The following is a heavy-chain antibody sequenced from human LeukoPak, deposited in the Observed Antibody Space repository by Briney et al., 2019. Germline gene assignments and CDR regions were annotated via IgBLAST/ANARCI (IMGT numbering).Heavy chain of an antibody. CDR2: INPNSGGT. Sequence: ASVTVSCKASGNTFTDYYMHWVRQAPGQGLEWMGWINPNSGGTNYAQKFQGRVTVTRDTSISTAFMDLSSLRSDDTAVFYCARGPPRGTAAGPDFWGQGTLVTVSS. CDR1: GNTFTDYY. J-gene: IGHJ4*02. CDR3: ARGPPRGTAAGPDF. V-gene: IGHV1-2*02. D-gene: IGHD6-13*01.